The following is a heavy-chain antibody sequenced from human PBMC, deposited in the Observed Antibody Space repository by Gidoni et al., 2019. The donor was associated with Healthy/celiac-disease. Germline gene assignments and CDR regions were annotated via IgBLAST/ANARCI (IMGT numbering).Heavy chain of an antibody. J-gene: IGHJ4*02. Sequence: QVPLVQSGAEVKTPGASVKVSCKASGYTFPCYAMHWVRQAPGQRLEWMGWLNAGNGNTKYSQKFQGRVTITRDTSASTAYMELSSLGSEDTAVYYGARAAGEEYYFDYWGQGTLVTVSS. CDR2: LNAGNGNT. CDR3: ARAAGEEYYFDY. V-gene: IGHV1-3*01. CDR1: GYTFPCYA. D-gene: IGHD1-26*01.